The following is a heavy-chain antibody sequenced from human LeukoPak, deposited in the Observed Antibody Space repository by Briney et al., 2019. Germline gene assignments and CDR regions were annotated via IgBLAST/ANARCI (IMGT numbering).Heavy chain of an antibody. V-gene: IGHV3-53*04. J-gene: IGHJ4*02. CDR2: IYSGGST. Sequence: TGGSLRLSCAASGFTVSSNYMSWVRQAPGKGLEWVSVIYSGGSTYYADSVKGRFTISRHNSKNTLYLQMNSLSAEDTAVYYCARNYDSSGYYRGAVPWFDYWGQGTLVTVSS. D-gene: IGHD3-22*01. CDR3: ARNYDSSGYYRGAVPWFDY. CDR1: GFTVSSNY.